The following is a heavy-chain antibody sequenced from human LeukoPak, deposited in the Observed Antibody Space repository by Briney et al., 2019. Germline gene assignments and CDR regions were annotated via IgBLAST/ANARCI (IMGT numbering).Heavy chain of an antibody. CDR2: IKQDGSEK. D-gene: IGHD5-12*01. V-gene: IGHV3-7*01. Sequence: GGSLRLSCATSGFTFSSYWMSWVRQAPGKGLEWVANIKQDGSEKYYVDSVKGRFTISRDNAKNSLYLQMNSLRAEDTAVYYCAKAFGYSDYEDWGQGTLVTVSA. CDR3: AKAFGYSDYED. CDR1: GFTFSSYW. J-gene: IGHJ4*02.